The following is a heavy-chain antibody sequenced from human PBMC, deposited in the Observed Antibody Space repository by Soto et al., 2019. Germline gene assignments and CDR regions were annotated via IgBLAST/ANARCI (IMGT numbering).Heavy chain of an antibody. Sequence: GGSLRLSCAASGWTFGTYSMNWVRQAPGKGLEWIAYINSDSDNIMYADSVKGRFTISRDNAKNSLFLQMNSLTDEDTAVYYCARLYYDYVWGQGTTVTVS. D-gene: IGHD3-3*01. V-gene: IGHV3-48*02. CDR1: GWTFGTYS. CDR3: ARLYYDYV. CDR2: INSDSDNI. J-gene: IGHJ6*02.